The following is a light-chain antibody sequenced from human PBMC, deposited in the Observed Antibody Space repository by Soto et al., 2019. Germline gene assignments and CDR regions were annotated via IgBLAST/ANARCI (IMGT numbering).Light chain of an antibody. Sequence: SYELTQPASVSVSPGQTASITCSGEKLGEKYACWYQQKPGQSPVLVIYQDSKRPSGIPERFSGSNSGNTATLTISGPQAMDEADCYWQAWDSSTLVVFGGGTKLAVL. CDR3: QAWDSSTLVV. J-gene: IGLJ2*01. CDR2: QDS. V-gene: IGLV3-1*01. CDR1: KLGEKY.